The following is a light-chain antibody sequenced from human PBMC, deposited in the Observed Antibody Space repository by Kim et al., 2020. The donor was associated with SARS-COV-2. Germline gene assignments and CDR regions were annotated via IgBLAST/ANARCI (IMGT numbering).Light chain of an antibody. V-gene: IGLV2-8*01. CDR2: EVS. J-gene: IGLJ3*02. Sequence: GQSVTHACPGTSIDVGGYNYASWYQQHPGRAPNLMIYEVSKLPSGVPDRFSGSKSGSTASLTVSGLQAEDEADYYCSSYAGSNNLVFGGGTQLTVL. CDR3: SSYAGSNNLV. CDR1: SIDVGGYNY.